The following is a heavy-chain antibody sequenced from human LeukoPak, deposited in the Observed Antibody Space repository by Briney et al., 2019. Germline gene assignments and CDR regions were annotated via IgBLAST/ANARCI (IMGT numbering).Heavy chain of an antibody. CDR1: GGSFSGYY. J-gene: IGHJ6*02. V-gene: IGHV4-34*01. CDR3: ARGRTRMDV. D-gene: IGHD2-2*01. Sequence: SETLSLTCAVYGGSFSGYYWSWIRQPPGKGLEWIGEINHSGSTNYNPSLKSRVTISVDTSKNQFSLKLSSVTAADTAVYYCARGRTRMDVWGQGTTVTVPS. CDR2: INHSGST.